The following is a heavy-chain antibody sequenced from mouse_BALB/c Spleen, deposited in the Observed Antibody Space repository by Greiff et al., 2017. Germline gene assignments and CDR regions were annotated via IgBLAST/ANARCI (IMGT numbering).Heavy chain of an antibody. CDR3: ARRYGNHEGYFDY. Sequence: EVKLVESGGGLVQPGGSRKLSCAASGFTFSSFGMHWVRQAPEKGLEWVAYISSGSSTIYYADTVKGRFTISRDNPKNTLFLQMTSLRSEDTAMYYCARRYGNHEGYFDYWGQGTTLTVSS. D-gene: IGHD2-10*02. V-gene: IGHV5-17*02. J-gene: IGHJ2*01. CDR1: GFTFSSFG. CDR2: ISSGSSTI.